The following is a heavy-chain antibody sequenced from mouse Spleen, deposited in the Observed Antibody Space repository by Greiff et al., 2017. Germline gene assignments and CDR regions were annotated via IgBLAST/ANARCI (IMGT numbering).Heavy chain of an antibody. D-gene: IGHD2-3*01. CDR1: GFNIKDTY. CDR2: IDPANGNT. CDR3: ARSSFYDGYYHAMDY. V-gene: IGHV14-3*02. Sequence: EVQLQQSGAELVKPGASVKLSCTASGFNIKDTYMHWVKQRPEQGLEWIGRIDPANGNTKYDPKFQGKATITADTSSNTAYLQLSSLTSEDTAVYYCARSSFYDGYYHAMDYWGQGTSVTVSS. J-gene: IGHJ4*01.